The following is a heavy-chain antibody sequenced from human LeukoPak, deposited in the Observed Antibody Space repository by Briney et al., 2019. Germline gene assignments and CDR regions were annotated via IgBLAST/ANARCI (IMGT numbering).Heavy chain of an antibody. CDR1: GGTFSSYA. D-gene: IGHD2-2*02. Sequence: ASVKVSCKASGGTFSSYAISWVRQAPGQGLEWMGGIIPIFGTANYAQKFQGRVTITADESTSTAYMELSSLRSEDTAVYYCARVGTLGYCSSTSCYRWFDPWGQGTLVTVSS. CDR3: ARVGTLGYCSSTSCYRWFDP. CDR2: IIPIFGTA. V-gene: IGHV1-69*13. J-gene: IGHJ5*02.